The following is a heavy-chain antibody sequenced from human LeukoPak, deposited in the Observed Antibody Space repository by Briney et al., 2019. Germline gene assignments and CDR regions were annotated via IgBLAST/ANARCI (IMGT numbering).Heavy chain of an antibody. CDR1: GGSFSGYY. CDR3: ARGVTYYYDSSGYYLDY. CDR2: INHSGST. V-gene: IGHV4-34*01. J-gene: IGHJ4*02. D-gene: IGHD3-22*01. Sequence: SETLSLTCAVYGGSFSGYYWSWIRQPPGKGLEWIGEINHSGSTNYNPSLKSRVTIPVDTSKNQFSLKLSSVTAADTAVYYCARGVTYYYDSSGYYLDYWGQGTLVTVSS.